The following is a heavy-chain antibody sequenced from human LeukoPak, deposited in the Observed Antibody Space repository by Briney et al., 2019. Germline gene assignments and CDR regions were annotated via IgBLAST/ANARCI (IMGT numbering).Heavy chain of an antibody. J-gene: IGHJ4*02. CDR1: GFTFSSYS. Sequence: GGSLRLSCAASGFTFSSYSMNWVRQAPGKGLEWVSYISSSSSTIYYADSVKGRFTISRDNAKNSLYLQMNSLRAEDTAVYYCARERRDGYNFGDYWGQGTLVTVSS. D-gene: IGHD5-24*01. V-gene: IGHV3-48*01. CDR2: ISSSSSTI. CDR3: ARERRDGYNFGDY.